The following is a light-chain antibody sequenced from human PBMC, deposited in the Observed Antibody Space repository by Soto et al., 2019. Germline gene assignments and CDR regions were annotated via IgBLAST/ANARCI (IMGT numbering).Light chain of an antibody. CDR1: SSDFGGYNY. Sequence: QSALTQPASVSGSPGQSITISCTGTSSDFGGYNYVSWYQQHPGKAPKLMIYDVSNRPSGVSNRFSGSKSGNTASLTISGLQAEDAADYYCSSYTSSSWVFGTGTQLTVL. J-gene: IGLJ1*01. V-gene: IGLV2-14*01. CDR3: SSYTSSSWV. CDR2: DVS.